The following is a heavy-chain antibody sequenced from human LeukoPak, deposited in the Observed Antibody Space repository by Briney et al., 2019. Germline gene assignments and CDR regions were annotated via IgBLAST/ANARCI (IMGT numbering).Heavy chain of an antibody. CDR2: IKPDGSEK. CDR1: GFIFSNSW. J-gene: IGHJ3*02. CDR3: ARMTTVTTEGI. D-gene: IGHD4-17*01. Sequence: GGSLRLSCAASGFIFSNSWMNWVRQAPGKGLEWVAKIKPDGSEKYYVDSVKGRFTVSRDNAKNSLYLQMNSLRADDTAVYYCARMTTVTTEGIWGQGTMVTVSS. V-gene: IGHV3-7*01.